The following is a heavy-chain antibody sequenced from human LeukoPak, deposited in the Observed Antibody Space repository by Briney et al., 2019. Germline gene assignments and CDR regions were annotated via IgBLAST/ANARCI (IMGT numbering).Heavy chain of an antibody. Sequence: GGSLRLSCAASGFTFSIYAMTWVRQAPGKGLEWVSAISGNSRDTHYRDSVKGRFTISRDNSKNTLYLQMNSLRDDDTAVYYCARYCSGGSCFLNYYGMDVWGQGTTVTVSS. J-gene: IGHJ6*02. V-gene: IGHV3-23*01. D-gene: IGHD2-15*01. CDR3: ARYCSGGSCFLNYYGMDV. CDR1: GFTFSIYA. CDR2: ISGNSRDT.